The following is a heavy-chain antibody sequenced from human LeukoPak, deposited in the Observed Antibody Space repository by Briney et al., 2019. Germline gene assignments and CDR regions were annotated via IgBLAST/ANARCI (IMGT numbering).Heavy chain of an antibody. V-gene: IGHV3-23*01. Sequence: PGGSLRLSCVGSGYIFSSYAMTWVRQAPGKGLEWVSGIIGSGGATYSADSVKGRFTISRDNSKNTLYLQMNSLRAEDTAVYYCARADDYGDYLPYYYYMDVWGKGTTVTVSS. J-gene: IGHJ6*03. CDR1: GYIFSSYA. CDR3: ARADDYGDYLPYYYYMDV. D-gene: IGHD4-17*01. CDR2: IIGSGGAT.